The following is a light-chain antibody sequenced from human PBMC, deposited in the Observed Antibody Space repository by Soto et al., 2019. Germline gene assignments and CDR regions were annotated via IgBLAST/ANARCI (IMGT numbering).Light chain of an antibody. Sequence: IQMTQSPSSLSAAVGDRVTITCRASQSISSYLNWYQQQPGKAPKLLIYAASSLQSGVPSRFSGSGSGTDFTLTISSLQPEDFATYYWQQSYSTPWTFGQGTKVEIK. J-gene: IGKJ1*01. CDR2: AAS. CDR3: QQSYSTPWT. CDR1: QSISSY. V-gene: IGKV1-39*01.